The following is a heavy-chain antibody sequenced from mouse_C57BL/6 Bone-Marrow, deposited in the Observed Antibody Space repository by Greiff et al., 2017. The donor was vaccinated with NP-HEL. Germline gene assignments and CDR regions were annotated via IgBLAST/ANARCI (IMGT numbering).Heavy chain of an antibody. CDR3: AFITTVVATGDYFDY. Sequence: EVKLVESGPGLAKPSQTLSLTCSVTGYSITSDYWNWIRKFPGNKLEYMGYISYSGSTYYNPSLKSRISITRDTSKNQYYLQLNSVTTEDTATYYCAFITTVVATGDYFDYWGQGTTLTVSS. J-gene: IGHJ2*01. CDR1: GYSITSDY. D-gene: IGHD1-1*01. CDR2: ISYSGST. V-gene: IGHV3-8*01.